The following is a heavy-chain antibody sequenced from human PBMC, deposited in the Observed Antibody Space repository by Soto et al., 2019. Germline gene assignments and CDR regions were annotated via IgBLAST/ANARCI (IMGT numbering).Heavy chain of an antibody. CDR3: ARDPAGASFDI. CDR2: IRENFQT. V-gene: IGHV3-23*01. D-gene: IGHD3-16*01. CDR1: GFTFSNYG. J-gene: IGHJ3*02. Sequence: PGGSLRLSCAASGFTFSNYGMTWVRQAPGKGLEWVSLIRENFQTNYADSVKGRFTISRDNSKNTLYLQMDSLRAEDTALYFCARDPAGASFDIWGRGTLVTVSS.